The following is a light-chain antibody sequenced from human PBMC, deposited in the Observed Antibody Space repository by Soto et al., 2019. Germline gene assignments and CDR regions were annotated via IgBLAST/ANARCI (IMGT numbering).Light chain of an antibody. V-gene: IGKV3-20*01. CDR1: QSVSSSY. CDR3: QQSSSSHPAYT. CDR2: GAS. J-gene: IGKJ2*01. Sequence: EIVLTQSPGTLSLSPGERATLSCRASQSVSSSYLAWYQQKPGKAPRPLIYGASRRATGIADRFSGSGSGTDFTVTISRLEPDDVAVEFCQQSSSSHPAYTFGLGTKLEIK.